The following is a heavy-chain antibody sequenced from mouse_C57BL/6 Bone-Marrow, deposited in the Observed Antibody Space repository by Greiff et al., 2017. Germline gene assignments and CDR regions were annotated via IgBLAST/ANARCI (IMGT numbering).Heavy chain of an antibody. V-gene: IGHV1-81*01. CDR2: IYPRSGNT. J-gene: IGHJ4*01. CDR3: ARYSYGSSYRAMDY. D-gene: IGHD1-1*01. Sequence: VQLQQSGAELARPGASVKLSCKASGYTFTSYGISWVKQRTGQGLEWIGEIYPRSGNTYYNEKFKGKATLTADKSSSTAYMELRSLTSEDSAVYFCARYSYGSSYRAMDYWGQGTSVTGAS. CDR1: GYTFTSYG.